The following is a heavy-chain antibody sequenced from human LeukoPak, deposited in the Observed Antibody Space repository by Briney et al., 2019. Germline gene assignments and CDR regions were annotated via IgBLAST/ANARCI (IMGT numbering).Heavy chain of an antibody. D-gene: IGHD3-3*01. CDR1: GGSISSYY. V-gene: IGHV4-59*01. CDR2: IYYSGST. CDR3: ARNGDYDFWSGYFKNIDAFDI. J-gene: IGHJ3*02. Sequence: SETLSLTCTVSGGSISSYYWSWIRQPPGKGLEWIGYIYYSGSTNYNPSLKSRVTISVDTSKNRFSLKLSSVTAADTAVYYCARNGDYDFWSGYFKNIDAFDIWGQGTMVTVSS.